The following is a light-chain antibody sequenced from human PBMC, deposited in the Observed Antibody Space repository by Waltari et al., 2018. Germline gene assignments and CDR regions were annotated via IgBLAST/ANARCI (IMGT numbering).Light chain of an antibody. CDR2: ELI. CDR1: SSHVGGYNY. J-gene: IGLJ3*02. V-gene: IGLV2-8*01. Sequence: SALTQPPSESGSPRPSLTIPCTGPSSHVGGYNYVCWYQQHPGKAPKLMISELIKRPSGDPDRCSGSKSGNTAALTVSGLQAEDEADYYCTSYTGSNNVVFGGGTRLAAL. CDR3: TSYTGSNNVV.